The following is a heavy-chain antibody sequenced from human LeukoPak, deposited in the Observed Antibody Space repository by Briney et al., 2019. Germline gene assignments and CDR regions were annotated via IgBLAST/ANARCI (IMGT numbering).Heavy chain of an antibody. CDR2: IDPDSGGT. D-gene: IGHD3-22*01. Sequence: ASVKVSCKASGYTFTAHYVHWVRQAPGQGLEWVGCIDPDSGGTKSAQKFQGRVTMTRDTSISTASVELSRLRSDDTAVYYCAREYYDSSGTKYAFDIWGQGTMVTVSS. V-gene: IGHV1-2*02. CDR3: AREYYDSSGTKYAFDI. CDR1: GYTFTAHY. J-gene: IGHJ3*02.